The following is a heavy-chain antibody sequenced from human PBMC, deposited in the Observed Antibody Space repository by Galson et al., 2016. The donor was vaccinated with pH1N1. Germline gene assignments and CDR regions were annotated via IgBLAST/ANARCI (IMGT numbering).Heavy chain of an antibody. D-gene: IGHD6-13*01. CDR3: AKGSAVGQPYYFDY. Sequence: LRLSCAASGFTFRNYAMSWVRQAPGKGLEWVSAISGGGSSTYYADSVKGRFTISRDNFKNTLYLQMNSLRAEDTAVYYCAKGSAVGQPYYFDYWGQGTLVTVSS. CDR1: GFTFRNYA. V-gene: IGHV3-23*01. J-gene: IGHJ4*02. CDR2: ISGGGSST.